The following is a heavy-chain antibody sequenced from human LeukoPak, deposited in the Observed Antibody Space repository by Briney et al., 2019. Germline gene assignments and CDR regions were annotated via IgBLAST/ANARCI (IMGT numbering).Heavy chain of an antibody. CDR2: ISSSSSTI. CDR3: ARDRCSGGSCYYYGMDV. D-gene: IGHD2-15*01. V-gene: IGHV3-48*01. J-gene: IGHJ6*02. CDR1: GFTFSSYS. Sequence: PGGSLRLSCAASGFTFSSYSMNWVRQAPGKGLEWVSYISSSSSTIYYADSVKGRFTISRDNAKNSLYLQMNGLRAEDTAVYYCARDRCSGGSCYYYGMDVWGQGTTVTVSS.